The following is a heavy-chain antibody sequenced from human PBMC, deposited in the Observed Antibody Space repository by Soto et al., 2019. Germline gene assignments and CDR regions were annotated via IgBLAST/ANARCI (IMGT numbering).Heavy chain of an antibody. Sequence: QVQLQESGPGLVKPSQTLSLTCTVSGDSISSGGHYWSWIRQHPGKGLEWLGYINYSGSTNYNPSLKSRISISLDTSKNQFSLNVTSVTAADTAVYYCAREGSSWYGLFDFWGQGTLVTVSS. CDR2: INYSGST. CDR1: GDSISSGGHY. CDR3: AREGSSWYGLFDF. J-gene: IGHJ4*02. D-gene: IGHD6-13*01. V-gene: IGHV4-31*03.